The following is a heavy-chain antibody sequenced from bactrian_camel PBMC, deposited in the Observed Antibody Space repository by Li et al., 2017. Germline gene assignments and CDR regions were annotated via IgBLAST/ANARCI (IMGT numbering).Heavy chain of an antibody. CDR2: IDAIDRT. D-gene: IGHD2*01. Sequence: HVQLVESGGGSVEAGGALTLSCTASGYNYTRNCMGWFRQAPGKEREGVASIDAIDRTHYGASVQGRFVISKHRVNVEKFLTLEMNDLDFPYQGQGTQVTVS. CDR1: GYNYTRNC. J-gene: IGHJ4*01. V-gene: IGHV3S55*01.